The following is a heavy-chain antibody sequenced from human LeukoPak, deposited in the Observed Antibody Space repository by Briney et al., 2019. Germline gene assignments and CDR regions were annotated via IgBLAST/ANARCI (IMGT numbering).Heavy chain of an antibody. V-gene: IGHV3-48*03. CDR1: GFTFSSYE. CDR3: AELGITMIGGV. J-gene: IGHJ6*04. D-gene: IGHD3-10*02. Sequence: GGSLRLSCSASGFTFSSYEMNWVRQAPGKGLEWVSYISSSGSTIYYADSVKGRFTISRDNAKNSLYLQMNSLRAEDTAVYYCAELGITMIGGVWGKGTTVAISS. CDR2: ISSSGSTI.